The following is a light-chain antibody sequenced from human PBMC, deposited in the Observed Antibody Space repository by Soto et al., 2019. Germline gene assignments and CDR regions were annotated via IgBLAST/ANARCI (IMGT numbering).Light chain of an antibody. J-gene: IGKJ1*01. CDR3: LRYNAFSQT. Sequence: DIQMTQSPSTLSASIGDRVTITCRASQSMNDWLAWCQQKPGKAPKVLIYDASSLQSGVPSRFSGSASGTEFTLTIDSLQPDDVATYYCLRYNAFSQTFGQGTKVEI. CDR2: DAS. CDR1: QSMNDW. V-gene: IGKV1-5*01.